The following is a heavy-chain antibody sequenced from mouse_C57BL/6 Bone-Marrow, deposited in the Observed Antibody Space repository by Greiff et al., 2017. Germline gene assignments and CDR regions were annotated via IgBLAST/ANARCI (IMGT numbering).Heavy chain of an antibody. Sequence: VQLQQSGPELVKPGASVKISCKASGYAFSSSWMNWVKQRPGKGLEWIGRIYPGDGDTNYNGKLKGKATLTADKSSSTAYMQLSSLTSEDSAVYFCARSPSYDYPFAYWGQGTLVTVSA. CDR2: IYPGDGDT. J-gene: IGHJ3*01. CDR1: GYAFSSSW. CDR3: ARSPSYDYPFAY. D-gene: IGHD2-4*01. V-gene: IGHV1-82*01.